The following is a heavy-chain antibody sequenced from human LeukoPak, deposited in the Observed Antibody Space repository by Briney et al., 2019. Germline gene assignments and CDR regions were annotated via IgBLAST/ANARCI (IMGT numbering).Heavy chain of an antibody. CDR3: AKARYWSSTSCPFDY. J-gene: IGHJ4*02. V-gene: IGHV3-23*01. CDR1: GFTFSTYG. Sequence: GGSLRLSCAASGFTFSTYGMSWVRQAPGKGLEWVSLISASGGSTYYADSVKGRFTISRDNSKNMLYLQMNSLRAEDTAVYYCAKARYWSSTSCPFDYWGQGTLVTVSS. CDR2: ISASGGST. D-gene: IGHD2-2*01.